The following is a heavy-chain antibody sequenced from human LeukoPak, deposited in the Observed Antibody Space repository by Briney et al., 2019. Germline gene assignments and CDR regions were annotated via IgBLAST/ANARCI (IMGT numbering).Heavy chain of an antibody. V-gene: IGHV4-39*01. D-gene: IGHD5-18*01. J-gene: IGHJ5*02. Sequence: PSETLSLTCTVSGGSISSSSYYWGWIRQPPGEGLEWIGSIYYSGSTYYNPSLKSRVTISVDTSKNQFSLKLSSVTAADTAVYYCARQTDTAMGWFDPWGQGTLVTVSS. CDR1: GGSISSSSYY. CDR2: IYYSGST. CDR3: ARQTDTAMGWFDP.